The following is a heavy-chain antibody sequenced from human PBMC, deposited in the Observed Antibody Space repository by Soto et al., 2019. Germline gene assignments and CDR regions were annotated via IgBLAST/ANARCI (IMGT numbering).Heavy chain of an antibody. CDR1: GFTFSPFW. CDR3: AKDGVRSGWSYYFDY. V-gene: IGHV3-74*01. CDR2: MNADGSTT. J-gene: IGHJ4*02. Sequence: GGSLRLSCAASGFTFSPFWMHWVRQAPGKGLEWVSHMNADGSTTLYADSVKGRFTISRDNAKNTLYLQMNSLRAEDTAVYYCAKDGVRSGWSYYFDYWGQGTLVTVSS. D-gene: IGHD6-19*01.